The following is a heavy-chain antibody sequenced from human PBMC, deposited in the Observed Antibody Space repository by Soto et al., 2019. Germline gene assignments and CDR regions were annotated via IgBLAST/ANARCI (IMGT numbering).Heavy chain of an antibody. Sequence: GGSLRLSCAASGLTFSSYGMHWVRQAPGKELEWVAVISYDGSNKYYADSVKGRFTISRDNSKNTLYLQMNSLRAEDTAVYYCAKETFNYDFWSGYRETYFDYWGQGTLVTVSS. J-gene: IGHJ4*02. V-gene: IGHV3-30*18. CDR1: GLTFSSYG. D-gene: IGHD3-3*01. CDR3: AKETFNYDFWSGYRETYFDY. CDR2: ISYDGSNK.